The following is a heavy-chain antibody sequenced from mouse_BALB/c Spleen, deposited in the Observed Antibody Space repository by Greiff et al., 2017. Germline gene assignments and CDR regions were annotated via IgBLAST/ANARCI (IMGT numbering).Heavy chain of an antibody. CDR3: AREGDGYDYFDY. CDR1: GFDFSRYW. CDR2: INPDSSTI. D-gene: IGHD1-2*01. V-gene: IGHV4-1*02. Sequence: DVQLQESGGGLVQPGGSLKLSCAASGFDFSRYWMSWVRQAPGKGLEWIGEINPDSSTINYTPSLKDKFIISRDNAKNTLYLQMSKVRSEDTALYYCAREGDGYDYFDYWGQGTTLTVSS. J-gene: IGHJ2*01.